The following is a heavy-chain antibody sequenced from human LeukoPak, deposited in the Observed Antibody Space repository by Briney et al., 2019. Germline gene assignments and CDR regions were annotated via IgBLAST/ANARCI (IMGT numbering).Heavy chain of an antibody. Sequence: SETLSLTCTVSGGSISSYYWSWIRQPPGKGLEWIGYIYYSGSTNYNPSLKSRVTISVDTSKNQFSLKLSSVTAADTAVYYCARTSDTTVTPYNWFDPWGQGTLVTVSS. CDR3: ARTSDTTVTPYNWFDP. V-gene: IGHV4-59*01. J-gene: IGHJ5*02. CDR1: GGSISSYY. CDR2: IYYSGST. D-gene: IGHD4-17*01.